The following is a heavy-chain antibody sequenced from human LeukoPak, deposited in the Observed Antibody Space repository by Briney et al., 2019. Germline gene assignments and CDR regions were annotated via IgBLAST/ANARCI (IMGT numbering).Heavy chain of an antibody. Sequence: SETLSLTCTVSVGSISSGCYYWSWIRQNPGRGLEWIGYIYYSGSTYYNPSLKSRVTISVDTSKNQFSLKLSSVTAADTAVYYCARASARPYYYGMDVWGQGTTVTVSS. D-gene: IGHD6-6*01. J-gene: IGHJ6*02. CDR1: VGSISSGCYY. CDR3: ARASARPYYYGMDV. V-gene: IGHV4-31*03. CDR2: IYYSGST.